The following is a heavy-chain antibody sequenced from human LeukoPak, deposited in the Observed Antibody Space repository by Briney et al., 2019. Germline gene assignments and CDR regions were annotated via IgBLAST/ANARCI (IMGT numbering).Heavy chain of an antibody. D-gene: IGHD5-12*01. CDR3: TKRQASILTHFDN. CDR2: ISARRQST. Sequence: GRSLRLSCAASGFIFSEYAMSWVRQAPGRGLKWVSVISARRQSTFYADSVKGRFTISRDNSKSTLYLQMNSLTADDTAVYFCTKRQASILTHFDNWGQGILVTVSS. J-gene: IGHJ4*02. V-gene: IGHV3-23*01. CDR1: GFIFSEYA.